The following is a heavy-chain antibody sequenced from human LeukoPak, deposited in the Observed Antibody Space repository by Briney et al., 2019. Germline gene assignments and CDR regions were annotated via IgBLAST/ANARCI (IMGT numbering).Heavy chain of an antibody. V-gene: IGHV3-64D*09. D-gene: IGHD2-15*01. Sequence: GGSLRLSCSASGFPFSSYAMHWVRQAPGKGLEYVSAISDSGGSTYYADSVKGRFTISRDNSKSTLYLQMSSLRAEDTAVYFCVRGYSFGPYGMDVWGQGTTVTVSS. CDR1: GFPFSSYA. J-gene: IGHJ6*02. CDR3: VRGYSFGPYGMDV. CDR2: ISDSGGST.